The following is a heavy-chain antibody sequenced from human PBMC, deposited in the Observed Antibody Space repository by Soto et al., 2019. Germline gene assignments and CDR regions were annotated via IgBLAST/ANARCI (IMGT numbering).Heavy chain of an antibody. CDR3: ARVGSSPGDIFEY. D-gene: IGHD6-6*01. CDR1: SGSISSGCYY. V-gene: IGHV4-31*03. CDR2: IYYSGST. J-gene: IGHJ4*02. Sequence: TLSLTCTVSSGSISSGCYYWSWIRQHPGKGLEWIGYIYYSGSTYYNPSLESRVTISVDTSKNQFSLKLSSVTAAATAVYYCARVGSSPGDIFEYWGQGTLVTVSS.